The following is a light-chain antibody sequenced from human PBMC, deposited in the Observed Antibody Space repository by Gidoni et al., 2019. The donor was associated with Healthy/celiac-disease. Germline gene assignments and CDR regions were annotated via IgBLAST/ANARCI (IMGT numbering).Light chain of an antibody. J-gene: IGKJ2*01. V-gene: IGKV1-33*01. Sequence: DIQMTRSPSSLSASVGDRVTITCQASQDISNYLTWYQQKPGQAPKLLIYDASNLETGVPSRFSGSGSGTDFTFTISSLQPEDIATYYCQQYDNSSTFXQXTKLEIK. CDR2: DAS. CDR3: QQYDNSST. CDR1: QDISNY.